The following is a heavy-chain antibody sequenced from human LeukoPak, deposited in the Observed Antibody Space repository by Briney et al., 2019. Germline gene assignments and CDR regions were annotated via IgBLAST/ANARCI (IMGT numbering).Heavy chain of an antibody. J-gene: IGHJ4*02. V-gene: IGHV3-7*03. CDR3: ARHIWFGKIIDY. D-gene: IGHD3-10*01. CDR2: IKQDGSEK. Sequence: QSGGSLRLSCAASGFTFSSYWMSWVRQAPGKGLEWVANIKQDGSEKYYVDSVKGRFTISRDNSKNTLYLQMNSLRAEDTAVYYCARHIWFGKIIDYWGQGTLVTVSS. CDR1: GFTFSSYW.